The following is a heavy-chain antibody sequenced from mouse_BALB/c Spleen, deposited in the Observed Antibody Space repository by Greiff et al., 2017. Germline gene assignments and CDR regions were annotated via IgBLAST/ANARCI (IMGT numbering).Heavy chain of an antibody. J-gene: IGHJ1*01. Sequence: EVKLVESGGGLVKPGGSLKLSCAASGFTFSSYAMSWVRQTPEKRLEWVASISSGGSTYYPDSVKGRFTISRDNARNILYLQMSSLRSEDTAMYYCARGAYGKGYFDVWGAGTTVTVSS. CDR3: ARGAYGKGYFDV. CDR2: ISSGGST. V-gene: IGHV5-6-5*01. D-gene: IGHD2-1*01. CDR1: GFTFSSYA.